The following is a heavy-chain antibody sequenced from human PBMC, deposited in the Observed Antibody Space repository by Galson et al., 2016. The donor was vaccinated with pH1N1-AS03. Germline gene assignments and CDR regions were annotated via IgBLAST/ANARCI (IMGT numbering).Heavy chain of an antibody. Sequence: SVKVSCKASGGTFSSSIFNWVRQAPGQGLQWMGWINPDTGDTKFTQKFQGRVAMTRDTSASTTHLDLSRLGFDDTAMYYCVRVNLGGGPANRGQGTLFTVSS. V-gene: IGHV1-2*02. CDR3: VRVNLGGGPAN. J-gene: IGHJ4*02. D-gene: IGHD4-23*01. CDR1: GGTFSSSI. CDR2: INPDTGDT.